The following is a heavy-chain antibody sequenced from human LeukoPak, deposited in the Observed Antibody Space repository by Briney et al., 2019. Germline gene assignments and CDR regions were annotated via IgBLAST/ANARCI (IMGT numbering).Heavy chain of an antibody. V-gene: IGHV1-18*01. Sequence: ASVTVSCKASGYTFTSYDINWVRQATGQGLEWMGWMNPNSGNTNYAQKLQGRVTMTTDTSTSTAYMELRSLRSDDTAVYYCARVDYYGSGSYLWGQGTLVTVSS. CDR2: MNPNSGNT. J-gene: IGHJ4*02. CDR1: GYTFTSYD. CDR3: ARVDYYGSGSYL. D-gene: IGHD3-10*01.